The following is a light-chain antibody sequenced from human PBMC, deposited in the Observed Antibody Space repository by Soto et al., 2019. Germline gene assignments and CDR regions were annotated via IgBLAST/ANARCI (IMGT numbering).Light chain of an antibody. V-gene: IGKV3-20*01. CDR3: QYYGSSPPIT. CDR1: PIVTANY. CDR2: DTT. J-gene: IGKJ5*01. Sequence: EIVLTQSPGTLSSSPGQRVTLSCRPSPIVTANYLAWYQQKPGQAPRLLIYDTTGRATGIPDRFTGSGSGTEFSLTISRLEPEDVAVYYCQYYGSSPPITFGQGTRLEI.